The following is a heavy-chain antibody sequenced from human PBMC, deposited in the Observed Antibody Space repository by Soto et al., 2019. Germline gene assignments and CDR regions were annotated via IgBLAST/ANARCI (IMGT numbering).Heavy chain of an antibody. J-gene: IGHJ6*02. CDR3: AKGNPTTVTTGYYGMDV. CDR2: ISGSGGTT. CDR1: GFTFNTYA. Sequence: PGGSLRLSCAASGFTFNTYAMNWVRQAPGKGLEWVASISGSGGTTYYADSVKGRFTVSRDTSKNTLFLQMNSLSAEDTAVYYCAKGNPTTVTTGYYGMDVWGQGTTVTVSS. D-gene: IGHD4-4*01. V-gene: IGHV3-23*01.